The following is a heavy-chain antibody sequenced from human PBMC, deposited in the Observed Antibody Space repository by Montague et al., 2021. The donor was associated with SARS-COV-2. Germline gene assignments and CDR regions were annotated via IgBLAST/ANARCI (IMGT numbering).Heavy chain of an antibody. CDR1: GDSISSLHYN. D-gene: IGHD1-26*01. CDR2: VCYRWST. V-gene: IGHV4-39*01. J-gene: IGHJ4*01. Sequence: SETLSLTCTVSGDSISSLHYNWGWIRQSPGKGLEGMGNVCYRWSTYSXPSLRGRVTIAVDTAKNQFAPRLVSVTDTDTAIYYCARRAGVVGDTRFDYWGQGILVPVSS. CDR3: ARRAGVVGDTRFDY.